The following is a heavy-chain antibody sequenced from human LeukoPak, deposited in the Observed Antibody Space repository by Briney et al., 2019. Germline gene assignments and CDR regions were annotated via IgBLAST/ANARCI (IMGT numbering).Heavy chain of an antibody. Sequence: PGGSLRHSCAASGFTFSSYAMSWVRQAPGKGLEWVSAISGSGGSTYYADSVKGRFTISRDNSKNTLYLQMNSLRAEDTAVYYCAKDRVSVYYYDSSGYYYFDYWGQGTLVTVSS. J-gene: IGHJ4*02. CDR3: AKDRVSVYYYDSSGYYYFDY. CDR1: GFTFSSYA. D-gene: IGHD3-22*01. V-gene: IGHV3-23*01. CDR2: ISGSGGST.